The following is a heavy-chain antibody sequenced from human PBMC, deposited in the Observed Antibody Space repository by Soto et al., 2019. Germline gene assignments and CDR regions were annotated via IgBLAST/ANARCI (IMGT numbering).Heavy chain of an antibody. CDR2: IFYTGTT. J-gene: IGHJ5*02. CDR1: GGSISYNSYY. Sequence: QLQLQESGPGLVKPSETLSLTCSVSGGSISYNSYYWGWIRQPPGKGLEWVGGIFYTGTTYYSPSLKYRVTMSVDTSKNSFSLNLTSVTAADTAVYFCARLVVVAPVANAWGQGTLVTVSS. CDR3: ARLVVVAPVANA. D-gene: IGHD2-2*01. V-gene: IGHV4-39*02.